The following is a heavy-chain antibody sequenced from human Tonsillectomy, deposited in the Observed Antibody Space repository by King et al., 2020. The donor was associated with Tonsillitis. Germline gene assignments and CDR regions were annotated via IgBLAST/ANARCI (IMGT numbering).Heavy chain of an antibody. Sequence: VQLQESGPGLVKPSETLSLTCTVSGDSISSSSYYWGWIRQPPGKGLEWIGNIYYNGNSYYNPSLKSRVTVSLDTSRNQFSLELSSITAADTAVYYCARRRCYSILTGRYFDLWGRGTLVTVSS. CDR1: GDSISSSSYY. CDR3: ARRRCYSILTGRYFDL. CDR2: IYYNGNS. J-gene: IGHJ2*01. D-gene: IGHD3-9*01. V-gene: IGHV4-39*01.